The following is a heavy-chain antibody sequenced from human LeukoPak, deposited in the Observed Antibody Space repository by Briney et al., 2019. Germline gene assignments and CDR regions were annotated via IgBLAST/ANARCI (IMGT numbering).Heavy chain of an antibody. D-gene: IGHD4-17*01. CDR1: GFTFSSYW. J-gene: IGHJ4*02. V-gene: IGHV3-74*01. CDR3: ARDPVATVTTAFDY. Sequence: GRSLRLSCAASGFTFSSYWMHWVRQAPGKGLVWVSRINSDGSSTSYADSVKGRFTISRDNAKNTLYLQMNSLRAEDTAVYYCARDPVATVTTAFDYWGQGTLVTVSS. CDR2: INSDGSST.